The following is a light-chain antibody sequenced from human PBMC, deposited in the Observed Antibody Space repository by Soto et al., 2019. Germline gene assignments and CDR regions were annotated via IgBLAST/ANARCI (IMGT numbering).Light chain of an antibody. J-gene: IGKJ1*01. Sequence: EIVLTQSPGTLSLSPGERATLSCRASHSVTSSFLAWYQQKPGQTPRLLIYGTSIRATGIPDRFSGSGSGTDFTLTNSRLEPEDFAVYYCQQYGSSPRTFGQGTKVEIK. CDR1: HSVTSSF. V-gene: IGKV3-20*01. CDR3: QQYGSSPRT. CDR2: GTS.